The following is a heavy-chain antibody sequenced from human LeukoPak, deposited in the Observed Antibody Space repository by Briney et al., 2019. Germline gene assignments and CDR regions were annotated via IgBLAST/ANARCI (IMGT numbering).Heavy chain of an antibody. J-gene: IGHJ6*02. CDR3: ANQPAGYNYNMDV. D-gene: IGHD1-14*01. Sequence: GASLRLSCAASGFTFSSYAVSWVRQAPGKGLECVSAISGSGGRIYYADSVKGRFTISRDNSKNTLYLQMNSMRPEDTAVYYCANQPAGYNYNMDVWGQGTTVTVSS. CDR2: ISGSGGRI. CDR1: GFTFSSYA. V-gene: IGHV3-23*01.